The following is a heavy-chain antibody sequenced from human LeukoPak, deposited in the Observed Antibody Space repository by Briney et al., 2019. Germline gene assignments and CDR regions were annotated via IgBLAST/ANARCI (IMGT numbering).Heavy chain of an antibody. J-gene: IGHJ4*02. V-gene: IGHV1-2*02. Sequence: ASVKVSCKASGYTFTGYYMHWVRQAPGQGLEWMGWINPNTGDTHYAQKFQGRVTLTRDTSITTVYMELSRLTSDDTAIFYCAVGPGDYWGQGTLVTVSS. CDR1: GYTFTGYY. CDR2: INPNTGDT. CDR3: AVGPGDY.